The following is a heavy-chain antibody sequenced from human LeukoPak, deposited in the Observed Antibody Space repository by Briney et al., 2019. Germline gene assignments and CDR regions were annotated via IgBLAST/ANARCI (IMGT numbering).Heavy chain of an antibody. CDR3: ARRSNAWYLLDS. J-gene: IGHJ4*02. D-gene: IGHD6-19*01. V-gene: IGHV3-30-3*01. Sequence: GGSLRLSCAASGFTFSSYDMHWVRQAPAKGLEWLAVISYDGNIKFYADSVTGRFIISRDNSKNTLNLQMNGLRPDDTAVYYCARRSNAWYLLDSWGQGTLATVSS. CDR2: ISYDGNIK. CDR1: GFTFSSYD.